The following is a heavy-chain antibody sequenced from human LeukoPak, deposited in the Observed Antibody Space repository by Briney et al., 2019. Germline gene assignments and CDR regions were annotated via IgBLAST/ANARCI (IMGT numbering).Heavy chain of an antibody. CDR3: AKASLELDEEYYYYYYMDV. CDR2: LSSSGSAF. CDR1: GFTFRSYE. V-gene: IGHV3-48*03. J-gene: IGHJ6*03. D-gene: IGHD1-7*01. Sequence: GGSLRLSCEDSGFTFRSYEMSWVRQAPGKGLEWIAYLSSSGSAFSYADSVKGRFTISRDNSKNTLFLQMNSLRAEDTAVYYCAKASLELDEEYYYYYYMDVWGKGTTVTVSS.